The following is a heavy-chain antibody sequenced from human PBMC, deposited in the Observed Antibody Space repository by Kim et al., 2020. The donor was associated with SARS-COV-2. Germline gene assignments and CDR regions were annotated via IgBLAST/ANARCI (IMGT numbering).Heavy chain of an antibody. D-gene: IGHD5-12*01. CDR3: ARAPAWLRLYFDY. Sequence: YAQKFQGRVTMTRETSTSTVYMELSSLRSEDTAVYYCARAPAWLRLYFDYWGQGTLVTVSS. V-gene: IGHV1-46*01. J-gene: IGHJ4*02.